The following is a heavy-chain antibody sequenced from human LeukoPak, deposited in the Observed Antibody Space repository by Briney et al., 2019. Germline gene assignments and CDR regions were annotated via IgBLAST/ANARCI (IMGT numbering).Heavy chain of an antibody. CDR1: GGSISSSSYY. J-gene: IGHJ4*02. CDR2: IYYSGST. D-gene: IGHD6-13*01. V-gene: IGHV4-39*07. Sequence: SETLSLTCTVSGGSISSSSYYWGWIRQPPGKGLEWIGSIYYSGSTYYNPSLKSRITISVDTSKNQFSLKLSSVTAADTAVYYCARAAAAGTGYWGQGTLVTVSS. CDR3: ARAAAAGTGY.